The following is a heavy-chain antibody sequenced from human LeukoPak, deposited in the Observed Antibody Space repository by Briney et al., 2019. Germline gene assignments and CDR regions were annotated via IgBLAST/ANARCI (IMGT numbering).Heavy chain of an antibody. V-gene: IGHV6-1*01. Sequence: SQPLSLTCAISGDSLSSNGIAWNWIRQSPSRGLEWLGRTYYSSKWFIDYAVSVRSRITINSDTSKSQFSLQLNSVTPEDTAVYYCASGVSSAFDSWGQGTLVTVSS. CDR3: ASGVSSAFDS. CDR2: TYYSSKWFI. D-gene: IGHD2-15*01. CDR1: GDSLSSNGIA. J-gene: IGHJ4*02.